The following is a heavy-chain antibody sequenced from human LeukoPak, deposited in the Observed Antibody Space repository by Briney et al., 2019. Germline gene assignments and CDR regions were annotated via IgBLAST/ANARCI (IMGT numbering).Heavy chain of an antibody. CDR3: AKWGDYDVLTGYYVSDY. V-gene: IGHV3-23*01. Sequence: PGASLRLSCAASGSTFSNYAMSWVRQAPGKGLEWVSAITGSGSGIYYADSMKSRFTISRDNSKNTLYLQINSLRAEDTAVYYCAKWGDYDVLTGYYVSDYWGQGTLVTVSS. CDR1: GSTFSNYA. D-gene: IGHD3-9*01. CDR2: ITGSGSGI. J-gene: IGHJ4*02.